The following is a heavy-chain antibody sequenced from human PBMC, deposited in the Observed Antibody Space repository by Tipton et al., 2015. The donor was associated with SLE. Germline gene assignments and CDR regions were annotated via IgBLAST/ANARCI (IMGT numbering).Heavy chain of an antibody. CDR2: INHSGST. CDR3: ARQRGYNYGLYNWFDP. D-gene: IGHD3/OR15-3a*01. J-gene: IGHJ5*02. Sequence: TLSLTCAVSGGSFSGSYWNWVRQPPGKGLEWIGEINHSGSTNYNPSPKSRVTVSVDTSKNQFSLNLSSVTAADTAVYYCARQRGYNYGLYNWFDPWGQGTLVTVSS. V-gene: IGHV4-34*01. CDR1: GGSFSGSY.